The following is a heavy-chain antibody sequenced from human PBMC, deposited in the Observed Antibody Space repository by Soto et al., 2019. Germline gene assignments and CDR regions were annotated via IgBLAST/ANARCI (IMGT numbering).Heavy chain of an antibody. Sequence: QVQLQQWGAGLLKPSETLSLTCAVYGGSFSGYYWSWIRQPPGKGLEWIGEINHSGSTNYNPSLKSRVTISVDTSKNQFSLKLSSVTAADTAVYYCASYGSGSYYNTDYWGQGTLVTVSS. D-gene: IGHD3-10*01. V-gene: IGHV4-34*01. CDR2: INHSGST. J-gene: IGHJ4*02. CDR1: GGSFSGYY. CDR3: ASYGSGSYYNTDY.